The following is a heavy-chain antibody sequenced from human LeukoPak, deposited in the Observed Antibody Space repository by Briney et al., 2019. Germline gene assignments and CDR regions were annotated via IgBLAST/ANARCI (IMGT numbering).Heavy chain of an antibody. CDR2: IYYSGST. D-gene: IGHD6-13*01. J-gene: IGHJ4*02. CDR1: GGSISSYY. Sequence: SETLSLTCTVSGGSISSYYWSWIRQPPGKGLEWIGYIYYSGSTNYNPSLKSRVTISVDTSKNQFSLKLSSVTAADTAVYYCASQSIAAAGTIEYWGQGTLVTVSS. V-gene: IGHV4-59*01. CDR3: ASQSIAAAGTIEY.